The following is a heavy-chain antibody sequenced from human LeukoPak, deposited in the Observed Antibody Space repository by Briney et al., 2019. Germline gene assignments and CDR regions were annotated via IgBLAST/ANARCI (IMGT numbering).Heavy chain of an antibody. CDR3: AGEYCSGGACRQGFDY. V-gene: IGHV1-2*02. D-gene: IGHD2-15*01. CDR2: INPNSGDT. CDR1: GYTFTGHY. J-gene: IGHJ4*02. Sequence: ASVKLSCKASGYTFTGHYMHWVRQAPGQGLEYMGWINPNSGDTNHAQNFQGRVTLTRDTSISTAYMELSSLRSDDSALYYCAGEYCSGGACRQGFDYWGQGTLVSVSS.